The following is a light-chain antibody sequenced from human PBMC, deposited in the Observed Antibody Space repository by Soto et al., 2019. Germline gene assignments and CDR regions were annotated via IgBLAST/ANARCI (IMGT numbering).Light chain of an antibody. CDR2: WAS. J-gene: IGKJ5*01. CDR3: QQYYSTPNT. CDR1: QSILYSSNNKNY. V-gene: IGKV4-1*01. Sequence: DIVMTQSPDSLAVSLGVRATINCKSSQSILYSSNNKNYLAWYQQKPGQPPKLLIYWASTRESGVPDRFTGSGSGTDFTLTISSLQAEDVAIYYCQQYYSTPNTFGQGTRLEIK.